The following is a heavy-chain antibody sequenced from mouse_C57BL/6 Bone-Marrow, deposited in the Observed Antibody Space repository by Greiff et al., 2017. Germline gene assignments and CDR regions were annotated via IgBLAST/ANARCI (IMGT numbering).Heavy chain of an antibody. V-gene: IGHV1-7*01. CDR3: ARELTLRFAY. CDR2: INPSSGYT. D-gene: IGHD3-2*02. CDR1: GYTFTSYW. Sequence: QVQLQQSGAELAKPGASVKLSCKASGYTFTSYWMHWVKQRPGQGLEWIGYINPSSGYTKYNQKFKDKATLTADTSSSTAYMQLSSLTYEDSAVYYCARELTLRFAYWGNGTLVTVSA. J-gene: IGHJ3*01.